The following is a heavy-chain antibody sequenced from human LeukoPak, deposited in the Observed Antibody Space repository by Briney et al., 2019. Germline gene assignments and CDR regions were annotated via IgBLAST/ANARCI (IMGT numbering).Heavy chain of an antibody. Sequence: PGGSLRLSCAASGFAFNDYWMNWVRQVPGKGLMWVARINSDGTRTTYADPVKGRFTVSRDNAKNTLYLQMNSLKADDTAEYYCARDRSRWSIAPDADVWGQGTTVTVSS. CDR1: GFAFNDYW. J-gene: IGHJ6*02. V-gene: IGHV3-74*01. D-gene: IGHD2-15*01. CDR2: INSDGTRT. CDR3: ARDRSRWSIAPDADV.